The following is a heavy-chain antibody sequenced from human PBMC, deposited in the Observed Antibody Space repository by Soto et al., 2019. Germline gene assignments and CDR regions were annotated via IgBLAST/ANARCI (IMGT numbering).Heavy chain of an antibody. D-gene: IGHD3-3*01. CDR1: GLNFEDFA. CDR2: ITLNGRVL. Sequence: GGSLRLSCVGTGLNFEDFAMHWVRQAPGKGLEWVSGITLNGRVLAYADSVKGRFTISRDNARNSLYLQMDSLRDEDTALYYCAKGRYDFWSPYYFDSWGQGTLVTVSS. J-gene: IGHJ4*02. V-gene: IGHV3-9*01. CDR3: AKGRYDFWSPYYFDS.